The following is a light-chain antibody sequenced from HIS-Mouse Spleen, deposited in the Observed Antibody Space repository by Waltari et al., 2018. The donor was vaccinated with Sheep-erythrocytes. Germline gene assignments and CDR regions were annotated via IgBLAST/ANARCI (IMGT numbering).Light chain of an antibody. Sequence: DIVMTQSSYSLAVSLGERATINCKSSQSVLYSSNNKNYLSWYQQKPGQPPKLLIYGASTRESGVPDRFSGSGSGTDFTPTISSLQAEDVAVYYCQQYYSTPLTFGGGTKVEIK. CDR2: GAS. CDR1: QSVLYSSNNKNY. J-gene: IGKJ4*01. V-gene: IGKV4-1*01. CDR3: QQYYSTPLT.